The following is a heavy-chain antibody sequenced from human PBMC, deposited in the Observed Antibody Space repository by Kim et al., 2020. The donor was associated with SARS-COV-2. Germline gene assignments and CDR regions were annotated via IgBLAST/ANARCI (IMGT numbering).Heavy chain of an antibody. CDR3: ARERTRGGWYYGLDV. D-gene: IGHD6-19*01. V-gene: IGHV4-39*07. Sequence: SETLSLSCTVSGDSISSSSFYWAWIRQPPGKGLEWIGSMVFSGSTYYNPSLKSRVTISGDTSKKQFSLKLSSVTAADTAVYYCARERTRGGWYYGLDVWGQGTTVPVSS. J-gene: IGHJ6*02. CDR1: GDSISSSSFY. CDR2: MVFSGST.